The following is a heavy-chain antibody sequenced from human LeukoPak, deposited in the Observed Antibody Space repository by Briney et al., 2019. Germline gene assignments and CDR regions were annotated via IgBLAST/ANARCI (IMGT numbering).Heavy chain of an antibody. CDR3: ARAWGDYYGMDV. CDR2: IYYSGST. D-gene: IGHD1-26*01. CDR1: GGSISSGSYY. Sequence: PSQTLSLTCTVSGGSISSGSYYWSWIRQPPGKGLEWIGYIYYSGSTYYNPSLKSRVTISVDTSKNQFSLKLSSVTAADTAVYYCARAWGDYYGMDVWGKGTTVTVSS. V-gene: IGHV4-30-4*01. J-gene: IGHJ6*04.